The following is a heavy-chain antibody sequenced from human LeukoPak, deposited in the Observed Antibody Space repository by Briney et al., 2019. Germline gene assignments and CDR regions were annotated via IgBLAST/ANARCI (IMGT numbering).Heavy chain of an antibody. CDR1: GGSISSSSYY. J-gene: IGHJ4*02. V-gene: IGHV4-39*01. CDR2: IYYSGST. CDR3: ARLRLKWGAWSLDY. Sequence: SETLSLTCTVSGGSISSSSYYWGWIRQPPGKGLEWIGSIYYSGSTYYNPSLKSRVTISVDTSKNQFSLKLSSVTAADTAVYYCARLRLKWGAWSLDYWGQGTLVTVSS. D-gene: IGHD7-27*01.